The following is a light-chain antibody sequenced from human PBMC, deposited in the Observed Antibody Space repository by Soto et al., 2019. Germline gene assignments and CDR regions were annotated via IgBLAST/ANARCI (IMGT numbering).Light chain of an antibody. J-gene: IGKJ1*01. V-gene: IGKV3-11*01. CDR3: QQRSNWPRT. CDR2: DSS. CDR1: QSVSSY. Sequence: EIVLTQSPATLSLSPGERATLSCRASQSVSSYLAWYQQKPGQAPRLLIYDSSNRAAGIPARFSGSGSGTVFPLTISSLEPEDFAVYYCQQRSNWPRTFGQGTKVEIK.